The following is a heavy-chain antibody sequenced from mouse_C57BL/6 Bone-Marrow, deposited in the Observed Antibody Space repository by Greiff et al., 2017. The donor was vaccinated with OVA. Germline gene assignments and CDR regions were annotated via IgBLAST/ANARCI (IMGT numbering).Heavy chain of an antibody. J-gene: IGHJ3*01. D-gene: IGHD1-1*01. CDR3: ARDGSSPPFAY. Sequence: VQLQQPGAELVMPGASVKLSCKASGYTFTSYWMHWVKQRPGQGLEWIGEIDPSDSYTNYNQKFKGKSTLTVDESSSTAYMQLSSLTSEDSAVYYCARDGSSPPFAYWGQGTLVTVSA. CDR2: IDPSDSYT. CDR1: GYTFTSYW. V-gene: IGHV1-69*01.